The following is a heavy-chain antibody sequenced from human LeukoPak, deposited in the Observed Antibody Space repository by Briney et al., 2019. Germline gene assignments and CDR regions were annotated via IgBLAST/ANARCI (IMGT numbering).Heavy chain of an antibody. CDR1: GFTFSSYA. CDR2: ISGSGGST. D-gene: IGHD2-21*02. V-gene: IGHV3-23*01. J-gene: IGHJ6*02. Sequence: GGSLRLSCAASGFTFSSYAMSWVRQAPGKGLGWVSAISGSGGSTYYADSVKGRFTISRDNSKNTLYLQMNSLRAEDTAVYYCAKQQHIVVVTAIRYNPRYYYYGMDVWGQGTTVTVSS. CDR3: AKQQHIVVVTAIRYNPRYYYYGMDV.